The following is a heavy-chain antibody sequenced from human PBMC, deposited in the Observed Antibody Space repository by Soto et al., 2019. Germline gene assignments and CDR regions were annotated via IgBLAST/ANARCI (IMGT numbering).Heavy chain of an antibody. D-gene: IGHD2-2*01. Sequence: QLQLQESGPGLVKPSETLSLTCTVSGGSISSSSYYWGWIRQPPGKGLEWIGSIYYSGSTYYNPSLKSRVTISVDTSKNQFSLKLSSVTAADTAVYYCARPAMYCSSTSCYPYNWFDPWGQGTLVTVSS. J-gene: IGHJ5*02. CDR1: GGSISSSSYY. V-gene: IGHV4-39*01. CDR3: ARPAMYCSSTSCYPYNWFDP. CDR2: IYYSGST.